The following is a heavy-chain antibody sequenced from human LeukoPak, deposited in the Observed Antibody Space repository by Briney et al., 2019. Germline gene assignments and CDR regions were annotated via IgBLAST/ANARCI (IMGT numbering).Heavy chain of an antibody. V-gene: IGHV4-31*03. CDR3: AREGGPHSGTYSLGP. CDR1: GFSMRDGGYF. D-gene: IGHD1-26*01. J-gene: IGHJ5*02. Sequence: PAETLSLTCTVSGFSMRDGGYFWTWVRQLPGKGLEWIGYIWYSGNTFYNPSLKSRSTVSIDRSKNQFSLTLTSVTAADTAVYYCAREGGPHSGTYSLGPWGQGILVSVSS. CDR2: IWYSGNT.